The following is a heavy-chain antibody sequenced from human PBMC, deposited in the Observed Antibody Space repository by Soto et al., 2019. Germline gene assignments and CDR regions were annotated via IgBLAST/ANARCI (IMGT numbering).Heavy chain of an antibody. CDR3: VRVASDGRNYYHDLAV. Sequence: PWSVAGGSSGSYDCSRIRKPTGKGLEWIGYIYYSGSTTYNPSLKSRVTISVDTSKNQFSLKLSSVTAADTAVYYSVRVASDGRNYYHDLAVWVKGPSVTVSS. CDR1: GGSSGSYD. J-gene: IGHJ6*03. V-gene: IGHV4-59*01. CDR2: IYYSGST.